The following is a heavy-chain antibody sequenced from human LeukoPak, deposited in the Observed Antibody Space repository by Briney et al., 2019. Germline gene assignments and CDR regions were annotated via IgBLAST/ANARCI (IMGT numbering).Heavy chain of an antibody. J-gene: IGHJ6*04. Sequence: PGGSLRLSCAASGFTFSSYAMHWVRQAPGKGLEWVAVISYDGSNKYYADSVKGRFTISRDNSKNTLYLQMNSLRAEDTAVYYCARSPEVGYCSSTSCRRGYYYGMDVWGKGTTVTVSS. CDR1: GFTFSSYA. CDR2: ISYDGSNK. V-gene: IGHV3-30-3*01. CDR3: ARSPEVGYCSSTSCRRGYYYGMDV. D-gene: IGHD2-2*01.